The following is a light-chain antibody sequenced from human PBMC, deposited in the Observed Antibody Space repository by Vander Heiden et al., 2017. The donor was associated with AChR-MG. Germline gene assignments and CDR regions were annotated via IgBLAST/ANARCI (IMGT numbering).Light chain of an antibody. Sequence: EIVLTQSPDTLSLSPGARATLSCRASQSVSSSLAWYQQKPGQAPRLLLYDASNRATGIPAWFSGSGSGTVFTLTISSLEPEVFAVYYCQQRSNWPWTFGQRTKVEVK. V-gene: IGKV3-11*01. CDR1: QSVSSS. J-gene: IGKJ1*01. CDR2: DAS. CDR3: QQRSNWPWT.